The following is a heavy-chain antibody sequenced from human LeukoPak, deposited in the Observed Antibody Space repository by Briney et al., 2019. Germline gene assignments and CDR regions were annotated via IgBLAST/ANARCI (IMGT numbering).Heavy chain of an antibody. J-gene: IGHJ4*02. Sequence: PSETLSLTCTVSGGSISSYYWSWIRQPPGKGLEWIGSIYYSGSTYYNPSLKSRVTISVDTSKNQFSLKLSSVTAADTAVYYCARRGVGYSSSSGDDYWGQGTLVTVSS. CDR1: GGSISSYY. D-gene: IGHD6-6*01. V-gene: IGHV4-59*05. CDR3: ARRGVGYSSSSGDDY. CDR2: IYYSGST.